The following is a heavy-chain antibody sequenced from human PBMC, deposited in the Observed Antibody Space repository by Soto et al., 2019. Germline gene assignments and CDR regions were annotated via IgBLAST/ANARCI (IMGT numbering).Heavy chain of an antibody. D-gene: IGHD4-17*01. CDR1: GYTFTSYG. V-gene: IGHV1-18*04. CDR2: ISAYNGNT. J-gene: IGHJ4*02. Sequence: QVQLVQSGAEVKKPGASVKVSCKASGYTFTSYGISWVRQAPGQGLERMGWISAYNGNTNYAQKLQGRVTMTTDTSTSTAYMELGSLRSVDTAVYYCARLSMTTVVIGYFDYWGQGTLVTVSS. CDR3: ARLSMTTVVIGYFDY.